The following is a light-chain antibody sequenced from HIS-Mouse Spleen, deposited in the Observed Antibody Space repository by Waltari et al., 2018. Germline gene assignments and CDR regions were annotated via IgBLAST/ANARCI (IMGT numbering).Light chain of an antibody. CDR2: EVS. CDR1: SSDVGGYNY. J-gene: IGLJ2*01. CDR3: SSYAGSNNVV. Sequence: QSALTQPPSASGSPGQSVTISCPGTSSDVGGYNYVSWYQQHPGKAPKRMIYEVSKRPSGVPDRFSGSKSGNTASLTVSGLQAEDEADYYCSSYAGSNNVVFGGGTKLTVL. V-gene: IGLV2-8*01.